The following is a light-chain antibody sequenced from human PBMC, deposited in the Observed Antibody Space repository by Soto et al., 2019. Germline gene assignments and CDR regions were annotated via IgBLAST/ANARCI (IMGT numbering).Light chain of an antibody. CDR2: ETS. V-gene: IGKV1-5*03. J-gene: IGKJ1*01. CDR1: QSISRW. Sequence: DVQMTQSPSTLSASVGDRVTITCRASQSISRWLAWYQQKPGKAPKLLIYETSSLEDGVTSRFTGSGSGTEFSLTINSLQPEDFASYYCQQYKDYWTFGQGTKVDIK. CDR3: QQYKDYWT.